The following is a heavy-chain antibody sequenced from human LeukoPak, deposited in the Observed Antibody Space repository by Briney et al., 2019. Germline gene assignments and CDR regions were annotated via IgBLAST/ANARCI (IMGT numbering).Heavy chain of an antibody. CDR3: AREYSAFDY. J-gene: IGHJ4*02. CDR1: GDPISSHSDY. D-gene: IGHD4-11*01. CDR2: IYYTGST. Sequence: SQTLSLTCTVSGDPISSHSDYKWTWIRQSPQKGLEWIGYIYYTGSTNYNPSLRSRLTISVDTSMNQFSLRLTAVTAADTAVYYCAREYSAFDYWGQGALVTVPS. V-gene: IGHV4-61*08.